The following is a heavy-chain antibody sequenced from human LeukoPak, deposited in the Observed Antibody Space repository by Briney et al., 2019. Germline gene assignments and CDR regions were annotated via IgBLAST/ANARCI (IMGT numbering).Heavy chain of an antibody. Sequence: GGSLRLSCAASGFTFTDYAMSWVRQAPGKGLEWVSAISRSGDSTYYADSVKGRFTISRDISKNTLYLQMNSLRAEDTAIYYCAKDYPPPKGYWGQGTLVTVPS. CDR1: GFTFTDYA. CDR2: ISRSGDST. CDR3: AKDYPPPKGY. V-gene: IGHV3-23*01. J-gene: IGHJ4*02.